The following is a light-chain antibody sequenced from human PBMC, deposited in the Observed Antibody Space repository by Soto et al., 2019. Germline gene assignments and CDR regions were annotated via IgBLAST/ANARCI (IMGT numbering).Light chain of an antibody. CDR3: LHVYSFPRT. Sequence: DVRMPPSPPALSAPIGDRLTIHCRASENINRYVNWYQQKLGKAPKLLIQAASILQSGVPSRFSGSGSGTEFILTINNLQPEDFASYFCLHVYSFPRTFGLGTKVDIK. CDR2: AAS. J-gene: IGKJ1*01. V-gene: IGKV1-39*01. CDR1: ENINRY.